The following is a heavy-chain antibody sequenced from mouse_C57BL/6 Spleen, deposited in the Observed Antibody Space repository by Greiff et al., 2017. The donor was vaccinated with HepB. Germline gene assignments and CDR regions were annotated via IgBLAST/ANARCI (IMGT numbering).Heavy chain of an antibody. CDR1: GYAFSSSW. CDR3: ARSPTPYYAMDY. V-gene: IGHV1-82*01. D-gene: IGHD6-1*01. CDR2: IYPGDGDT. Sequence: QVQLQQSGPELVKPGASVKISRKASGYAFSSSWMNWVKQRPGKGLEWIGRIYPGDGDTNYNGKFKGKATLTADKSSSTAYMQLSSLTSEDSAVYFCARSPTPYYAMDYWGQGTSVTVSS. J-gene: IGHJ4*01.